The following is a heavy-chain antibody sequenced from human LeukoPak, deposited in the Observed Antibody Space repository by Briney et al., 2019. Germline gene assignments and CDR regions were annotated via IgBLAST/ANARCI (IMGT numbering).Heavy chain of an antibody. CDR3: ARSILPDY. Sequence: SETLSLTCAVSGVSFSGYYWSWIRQPPGKGLEWIGEINHSGSTNYNTSLKSRAAISVDTSKNQFSLKLSSETAADTAVYYCARSILPDYWGQGTLVTVSS. CDR2: INHSGST. CDR1: GVSFSGYY. J-gene: IGHJ4*02. V-gene: IGHV4-34*01.